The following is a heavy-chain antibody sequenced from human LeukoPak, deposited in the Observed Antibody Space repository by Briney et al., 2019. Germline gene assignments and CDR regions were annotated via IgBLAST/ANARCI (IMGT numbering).Heavy chain of an antibody. CDR3: ARDQYGEIYYYYMDV. Sequence: GGSLRLSCAAAGFTFSDYYMSWIRQAPGKGLEWVSYISSSGSTIYYADSVKGRFTISRDNAKNSLYLQMNSLRAEDTAVYYCARDQYGEIYYYYMDVWGKGATVTVSS. CDR2: ISSSGSTI. CDR1: GFTFSDYY. D-gene: IGHD3-10*01. V-gene: IGHV3-11*01. J-gene: IGHJ6*03.